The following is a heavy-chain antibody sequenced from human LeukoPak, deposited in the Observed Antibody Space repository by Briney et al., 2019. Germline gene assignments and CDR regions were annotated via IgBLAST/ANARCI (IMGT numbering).Heavy chain of an antibody. CDR3: ARGRSLYYDSSGLYYFDY. Sequence: GGSLRLSCAASGFTFSSYSMNWVRRAPGKGLEWVSSISSSSSYIYYADSVKGRFTISRDNAKNSLYLQMNSLRAEDTAVYYCARGRSLYYDSSGLYYFDYWGQGTLVTVSS. CDR1: GFTFSSYS. CDR2: ISSSSSYI. D-gene: IGHD3-22*01. V-gene: IGHV3-21*01. J-gene: IGHJ4*02.